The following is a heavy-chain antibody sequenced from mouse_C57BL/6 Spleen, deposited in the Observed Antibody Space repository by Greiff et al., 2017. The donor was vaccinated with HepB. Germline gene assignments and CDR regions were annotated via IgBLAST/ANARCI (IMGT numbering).Heavy chain of an antibody. Sequence: VQLQHPGAELVKPGASVKLSCKASGYTFTSYWMHWVKQRPGQGLEWIGMIHPNSGSTNYNEKFKSKATLTVDKSSSTAYMQLSSLTSEDSAVYYCAKTGGYYAMDYWGQGTSVTVSS. V-gene: IGHV1-64*01. CDR3: AKTGGYYAMDY. CDR2: IHPNSGST. CDR1: GYTFTSYW. J-gene: IGHJ4*01.